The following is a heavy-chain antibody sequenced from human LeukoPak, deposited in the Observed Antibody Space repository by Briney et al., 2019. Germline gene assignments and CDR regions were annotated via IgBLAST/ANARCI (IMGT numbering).Heavy chain of an antibody. Sequence: GGSLRLSCAASGFTFSDYHMSWIRQAPGKGLEWVSYISASSTDIHYPDSVKGRFTISRDNAKNSLYLQMNSLRAEDTAVYYCARDPGLQPEDDYYYYYMDVWGKGTTVTVSS. CDR1: GFTFSDYH. J-gene: IGHJ6*03. CDR3: ARDPGLQPEDDYYYYYMDV. D-gene: IGHD5-24*01. V-gene: IGHV3-11*04. CDR2: ISASSTDI.